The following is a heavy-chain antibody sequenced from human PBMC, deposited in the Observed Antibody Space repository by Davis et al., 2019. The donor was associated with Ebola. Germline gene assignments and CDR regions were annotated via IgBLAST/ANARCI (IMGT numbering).Heavy chain of an antibody. CDR3: AKDHEAEEDGYNPFDY. J-gene: IGHJ4*02. D-gene: IGHD5-24*01. Sequence: GGSLRLSCAASGFTFSRYAMHWVRQAPGKGLEWVAVISYDGSNKYYADSVKGRFTISRDNSKNTLYLQMNSLRAEDTAVYYCAKDHEAEEDGYNPFDYWGQGTLVTVSS. V-gene: IGHV3-30*04. CDR1: GFTFSRYA. CDR2: ISYDGSNK.